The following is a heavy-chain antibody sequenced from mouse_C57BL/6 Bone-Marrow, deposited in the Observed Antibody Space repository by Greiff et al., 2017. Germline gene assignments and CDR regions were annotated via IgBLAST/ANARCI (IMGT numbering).Heavy chain of an antibody. J-gene: IGHJ3*01. V-gene: IGHV5-9*01. CDR2: ISGGGGNT. Sequence: DVQLVESGGGLVKPGGSLKLSCAASGFTFSSYTMSWVRQTPEKRLEWVATISGGGGNTYYPDSVKGRFTISRDNAKNTLYLQVSSLRSEDTALYYCAFEAWFAYWGQGTLVTVSA. CDR1: GFTFSSYT. CDR3: AFEAWFAY.